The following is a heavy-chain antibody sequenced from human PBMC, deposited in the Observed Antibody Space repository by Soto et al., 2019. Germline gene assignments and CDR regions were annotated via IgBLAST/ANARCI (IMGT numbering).Heavy chain of an antibody. Sequence: PGGSLRLSCAASGFTFSSYAMSWVRQAPGKGLEWVSAISGSGGSTYYADSVKGRFTISRDNSKNTLYLQMNSLRAEDTAVYYCAKAKYNWNYGGGVYFDYWGQGTLVTVSS. CDR3: AKAKYNWNYGGGVYFDY. CDR2: ISGSGGST. J-gene: IGHJ4*02. CDR1: GFTFSSYA. D-gene: IGHD1-7*01. V-gene: IGHV3-23*01.